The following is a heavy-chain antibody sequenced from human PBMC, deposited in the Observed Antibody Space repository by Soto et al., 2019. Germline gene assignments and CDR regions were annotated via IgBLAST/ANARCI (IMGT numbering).Heavy chain of an antibody. J-gene: IGHJ5*02. CDR1: GGSIISYY. CDR2: FYFSGST. V-gene: IGHV4-59*01. Sequence: SATLSLTCIVSGGSIISYYWSWIRQPPGKGLDWIVYFYFSGSTNYNPSLKSRVTISVDTTKNQFSLKLSSVTAADTAVYYCARDSSYCSSGSCSINWFDPWGQGTLVTVSS. D-gene: IGHD2-15*01. CDR3: ARDSSYCSSGSCSINWFDP.